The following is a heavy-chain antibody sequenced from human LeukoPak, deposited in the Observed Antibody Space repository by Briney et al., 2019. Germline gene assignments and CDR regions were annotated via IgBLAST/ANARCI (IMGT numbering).Heavy chain of an antibody. CDR2: INWNGGST. D-gene: IGHD6-6*01. V-gene: IGHV3-20*04. J-gene: IGHJ3*02. CDR1: GFTFDDYG. Sequence: GGSLRLSCAASGFTFDDYGMSWVRQAPGKGLEWVSGINWNGGSTGYADSVKGRFTISRDNAQNSMYLQMNSLRAEDTAVYYCGRVGGRSKAAKGDAFDIWGQGTMVTVSS. CDR3: GRVGGRSKAAKGDAFDI.